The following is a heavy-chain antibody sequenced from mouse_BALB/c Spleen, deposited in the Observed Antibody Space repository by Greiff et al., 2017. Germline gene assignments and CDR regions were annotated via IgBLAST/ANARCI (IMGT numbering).Heavy chain of an antibody. D-gene: IGHD1-2*01. V-gene: IGHV5-6-5*01. Sequence: EVMLVESGGGLVKPGGSLKLSCAASGFTFSSYAMSWVRQTPEKRLEWVASISSGGSTYYPDSVKGRFTISRDNARNILYLQMSSLRSEDTAMYYCARRDHYYGLFAYWGQGTLVTVSA. CDR1: GFTFSSYA. J-gene: IGHJ3*01. CDR3: ARRDHYYGLFAY. CDR2: ISSGGST.